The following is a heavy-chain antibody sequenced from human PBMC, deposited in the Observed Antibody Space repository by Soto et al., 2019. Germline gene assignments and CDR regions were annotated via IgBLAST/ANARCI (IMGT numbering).Heavy chain of an antibody. CDR2: ISYDGSNK. Sequence: GGSLRLSCAASGFTFSSYGMHWVRQAPGKGLEWVAVISYDGSNKYYADSVKGRFTISRDNSKNTLYLQMNSLRAEDTAVYYCAKDFFDVVYYYGMDVWGQGTTVTVSS. CDR3: AKDFFDVVYYYGMDV. V-gene: IGHV3-30*18. CDR1: GFTFSSYG. D-gene: IGHD3-3*01. J-gene: IGHJ6*02.